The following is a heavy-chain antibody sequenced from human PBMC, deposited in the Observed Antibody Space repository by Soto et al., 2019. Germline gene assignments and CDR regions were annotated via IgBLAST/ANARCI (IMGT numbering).Heavy chain of an antibody. CDR1: VFTFSDYY. D-gene: IGHD1-7*01. V-gene: IGHV3-11*01. Sequence: GGSLRLSCASSVFTFSDYYMSCIRHSPGKGLEWVSYISSSGSTIYYADSVKGRFTISRDNAKNSLYLQMNSLRAEDTAVYYCARDRNSNYGGNSEYWGQGTLVNVSS. CDR3: ARDRNSNYGGNSEY. J-gene: IGHJ4*02. CDR2: ISSSGSTI.